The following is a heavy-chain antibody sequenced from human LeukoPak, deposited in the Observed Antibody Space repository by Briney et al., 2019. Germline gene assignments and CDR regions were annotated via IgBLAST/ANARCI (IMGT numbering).Heavy chain of an antibody. CDR3: AREGTYSDILTGYSFFDS. Sequence: GGSQRLSCAASGFTFSTYSMHWVRQAPGKGLEWVAVIWYDGSKKYYADSVKGRFTISRDNSENTLYLEMNSLRAEDTAVYYCAREGTYSDILTGYSFFDSWGQGTLVTVSS. CDR1: GFTFSTYS. D-gene: IGHD3-9*01. CDR2: IWYDGSKK. V-gene: IGHV3-33*08. J-gene: IGHJ4*02.